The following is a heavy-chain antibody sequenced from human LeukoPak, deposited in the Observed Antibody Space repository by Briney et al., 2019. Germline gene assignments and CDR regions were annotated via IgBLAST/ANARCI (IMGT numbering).Heavy chain of an antibody. Sequence: SETLSLTCTVSGGSISSSSYYWGWILQPPGKGLEWIGNIYYSGSTYYNPSLKSRVTISVDTSKNQSSLKLGSVTAADTAVYYCARVTGYMIEDYFDYWGQGTLVTVSS. V-gene: IGHV4-39*07. CDR2: IYYSGST. D-gene: IGHD3-22*01. CDR3: ARVTGYMIEDYFDY. CDR1: GGSISSSSYY. J-gene: IGHJ4*02.